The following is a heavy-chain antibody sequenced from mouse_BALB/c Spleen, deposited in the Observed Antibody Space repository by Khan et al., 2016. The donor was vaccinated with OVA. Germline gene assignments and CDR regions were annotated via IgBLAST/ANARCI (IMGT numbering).Heavy chain of an antibody. V-gene: IGHV1-4*01. CDR3: TRGGYGSFGY. D-gene: IGHD1-1*01. J-gene: IGHJ3*01. CDR1: GYIFTSYM. Sequence: QVQLKQSGAELARPGASVKMSCKASGYIFTSYMMHWVKQRPGQGLEWIGDINPSSGYNNYNQKYKDKATLTADKSSSTAYMQLSSLTSEDSAVDYWTRGGYGSFGYWGQGTLVTVSA. CDR2: INPSSGYN.